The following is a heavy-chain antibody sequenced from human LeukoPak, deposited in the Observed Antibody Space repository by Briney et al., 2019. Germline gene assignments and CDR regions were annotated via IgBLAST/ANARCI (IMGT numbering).Heavy chain of an antibody. J-gene: IGHJ4*02. V-gene: IGHV3-66*01. D-gene: IGHD3-10*01. CDR3: ARSRGTFFPHDY. CDR1: GFTFSSSW. Sequence: GGSLRLSCAASGFTFSSSWMSWVRQAPGKGLEWVSVIYSGGGTYYADPVKGRFTISRDNSKNTVYLQMNSLRVEDTAVYYCARSRGTFFPHDYWGQGTLVTVSS. CDR2: IYSGGGT.